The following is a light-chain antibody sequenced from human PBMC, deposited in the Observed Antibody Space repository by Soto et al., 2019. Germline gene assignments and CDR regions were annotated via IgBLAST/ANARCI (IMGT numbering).Light chain of an antibody. Sequence: DIQMTQSPSSLSASVGDRVTITCQASQDISNYLNWYQQKPGKAPKLLMSDASTLETGVPSRFSGSGSGTDFTFTISGLQPEDIATYYCQQYDSLPPTFGPGTKVDLK. J-gene: IGKJ3*01. V-gene: IGKV1-33*01. CDR2: DAS. CDR1: QDISNY. CDR3: QQYDSLPPT.